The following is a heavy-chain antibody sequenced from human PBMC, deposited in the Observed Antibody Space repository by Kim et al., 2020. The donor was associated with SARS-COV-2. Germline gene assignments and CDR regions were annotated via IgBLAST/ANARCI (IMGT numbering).Heavy chain of an antibody. CDR3: AKDHPASGWPTVDY. CDR2: ITKYDSRT. CDR1: GFNSNNYA. V-gene: IGHV3-23*05. D-gene: IGHD6-19*01. Sequence: GGSLRLSCVVSGFNSNNYAMSWVRQAPGKGLEWGSAITKYDSRTYYADSVKGRFTISRDISRNTVYLQMNALGSEDTALYYCAKDHPASGWPTVDYWGLGTLVTDS. J-gene: IGHJ4*02.